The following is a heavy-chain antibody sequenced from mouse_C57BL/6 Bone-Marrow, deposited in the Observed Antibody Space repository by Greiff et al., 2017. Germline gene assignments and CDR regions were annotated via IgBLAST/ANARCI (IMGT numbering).Heavy chain of an antibody. CDR2: IDPENGDT. J-gene: IGHJ2*01. Sequence: EVKLLESGAELVRPGASVKLSCTASGFNIKDDYMHWVKQRPEQGLEWIGWIDPENGDTEYASKFQGKATITADTSSNTAYLRLSSLTSEDTAVYYCTTALSIYWGQGTTLTVSS. CDR1: GFNIKDDY. V-gene: IGHV14-4*01. CDR3: TTALSIY.